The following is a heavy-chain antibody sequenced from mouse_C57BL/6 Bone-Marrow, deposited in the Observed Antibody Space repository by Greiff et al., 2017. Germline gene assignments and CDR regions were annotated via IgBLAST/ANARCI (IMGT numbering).Heavy chain of an antibody. CDR1: GFTFSDYG. Sequence: EVHLVESGGGLVKPGGSLKLSCAASGFTFSDYGMHWVRQAPEKGLEWDAYISSGSSTIYYADTVKGRFTISRDNAKNTLFLQMTSLRSEDTAMYYCARREVVAYYAMDYWGQGTSVTVSS. J-gene: IGHJ4*01. CDR2: ISSGSSTI. D-gene: IGHD1-1*01. V-gene: IGHV5-17*01. CDR3: ARREVVAYYAMDY.